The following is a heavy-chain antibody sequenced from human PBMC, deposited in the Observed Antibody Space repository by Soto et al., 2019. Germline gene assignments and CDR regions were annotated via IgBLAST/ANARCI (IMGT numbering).Heavy chain of an antibody. CDR3: AASRAYDSSDYSGFHYGMEV. D-gene: IGHD3-22*01. J-gene: IGHJ6*02. CDR2: LSCNCVTI. V-gene: IGHV3-9*01. CDR1: GFTFDDYA. Sequence: EVQLVESGGDLVQPGRSLRLSCAASGFTFDDYAMHWVRQVPGKGLQWVSGLSCNCVTIGYAASVKGRFTISRDNAKKSLYLQMNGLRPDDTALYYCAASRAYDSSDYSGFHYGMEVWGLGTTVAVSS.